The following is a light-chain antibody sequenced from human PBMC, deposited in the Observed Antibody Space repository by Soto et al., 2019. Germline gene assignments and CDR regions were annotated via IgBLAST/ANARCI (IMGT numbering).Light chain of an antibody. CDR1: SNDIGIYNY. J-gene: IGLJ2*01. Sequence: QSVLTQPASVSGSPGQSITISCTGTSNDIGIYNYVSWYQQHPDKAPQLLIFEVSRRPSGVSNRFSGSKSATTASLTISGLQAEDEAHYFCSSYSGSSTLLVFGGGTKLTVL. V-gene: IGLV2-14*01. CDR2: EVS. CDR3: SSYSGSSTLLV.